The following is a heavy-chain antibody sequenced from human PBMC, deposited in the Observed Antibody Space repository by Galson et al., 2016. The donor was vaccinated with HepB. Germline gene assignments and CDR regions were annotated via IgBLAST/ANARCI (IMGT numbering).Heavy chain of an antibody. CDR2: IKEDGSEQ. CDR3: ARRSDLLRITMIGRPLPYYGMDV. V-gene: IGHV3-7*03. J-gene: IGHJ6*02. CDR1: GFMFNSYW. Sequence: SLRLSCAASGFMFNSYWMSWVRQAPGKGPEWVANIKEDGSEQTYVDSVKGRINIVRDNAKNSLNPQMNNLRVDDTAVYYCARRSDLLRITMIGRPLPYYGMDVWGQGTTVTVSS. D-gene: IGHD3-22*01.